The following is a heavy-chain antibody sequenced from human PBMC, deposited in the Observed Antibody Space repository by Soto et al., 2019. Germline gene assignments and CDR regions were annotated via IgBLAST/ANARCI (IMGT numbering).Heavy chain of an antibody. CDR1: GGSISSYY. CDR2: IYYSGST. V-gene: IGHV4-59*08. J-gene: IGHJ4*02. D-gene: IGHD3-16*01. CDR3: ARHNYGWGSTYFDH. Sequence: SETLSLTCTVSGGSISSYYWSWIRQPPGKGLEWIGYIYYSGSTNYNPSLKSRVTISVDTSKNQFSLKLNSMTAADTAVYYCARHNYGWGSTYFDHWGQGPLVTVPS.